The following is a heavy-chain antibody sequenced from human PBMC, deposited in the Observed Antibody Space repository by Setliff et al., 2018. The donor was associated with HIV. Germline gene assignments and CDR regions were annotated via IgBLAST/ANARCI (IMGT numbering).Heavy chain of an antibody. J-gene: IGHJ4*02. Sequence: GGSLRLSCAASGFTFDDYAMYCVRQAPGTALEWVSRINWNGGRTFYSDSVKGRFTISRDNSENFLYLQMHSLRLDDTAIYYCAKTTGSVLGTYYFDSWGQGTRVTVSS. CDR2: INWNGGRT. D-gene: IGHD3-16*01. V-gene: IGHV3-43D*03. CDR3: AKTTGSVLGTYYFDS. CDR1: GFTFDDYA.